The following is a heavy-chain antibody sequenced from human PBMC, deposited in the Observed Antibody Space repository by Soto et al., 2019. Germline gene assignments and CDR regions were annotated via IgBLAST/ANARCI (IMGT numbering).Heavy chain of an antibody. CDR1: GGSVSSGSYY. Sequence: QVQLQESGPGLVKPSETLSLTCTVSGGSVSSGSYYWSWIRQPPGKGLEWIGYIYYSGSTNYNPSPKRRATISVDTSKNQFSLKLSSVTAADTAVYYCARGIEGWYQGRYYYGMDVWGQGTTVTVSS. CDR2: IYYSGST. CDR3: ARGIEGWYQGRYYYGMDV. J-gene: IGHJ6*02. V-gene: IGHV4-61*01. D-gene: IGHD6-19*01.